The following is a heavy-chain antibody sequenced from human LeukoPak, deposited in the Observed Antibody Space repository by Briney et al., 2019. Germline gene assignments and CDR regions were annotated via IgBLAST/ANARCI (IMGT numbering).Heavy chain of an antibody. D-gene: IGHD2-8*01. Sequence: ASVKVSCKASGYTFTSYDINWVRQATGQGLEWMGWMNPNSGNTGYAQKFQGRVTMTRNTSISTAYMELSSLRSEDTAVYYCARVARSCTNGVCYTVINYFDYWGQGTLVTVSS. V-gene: IGHV1-8*01. CDR1: GYTFTSYD. CDR2: MNPNSGNT. CDR3: ARVARSCTNGVCYTVINYFDY. J-gene: IGHJ4*02.